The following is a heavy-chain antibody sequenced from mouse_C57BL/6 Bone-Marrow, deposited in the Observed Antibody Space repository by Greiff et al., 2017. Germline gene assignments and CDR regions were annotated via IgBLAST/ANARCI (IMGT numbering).Heavy chain of an antibody. J-gene: IGHJ2*01. CDR2: FYPGSGSI. CDR1: GYTFTKYT. V-gene: IGHV1-62-2*01. D-gene: IGHD4-1*01. CDR3: ARHVNWDGSYYFDY. Sequence: QVHVKQSGAELVKPGASVKLSCKASGYTFTKYTIHWVKQRSGQGLEWIGWFYPGSGSIKYNEKFKDKATLTADKSSSTVYMELSRLTSEDSAVYFCARHVNWDGSYYFDYWGQGTTLTVSS.